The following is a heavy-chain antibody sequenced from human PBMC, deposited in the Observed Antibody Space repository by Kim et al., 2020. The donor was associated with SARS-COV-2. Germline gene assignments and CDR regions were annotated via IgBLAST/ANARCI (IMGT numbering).Heavy chain of an antibody. J-gene: IGHJ1*01. CDR2: IYYTGNT. Sequence: SETLSLTCAVSGVSFTDYYWSWIRQTPGKGLEWIADIYYTGNTNYNPSLKSRVTIFMDTSTNQFSLSLTSVTAADTAIYFCASVCGGGSDLWGRGSLVTFSS. D-gene: IGHD2-21*02. CDR1: GVSFTDYY. CDR3: ASVCGGGSDL. V-gene: IGHV4-34*01.